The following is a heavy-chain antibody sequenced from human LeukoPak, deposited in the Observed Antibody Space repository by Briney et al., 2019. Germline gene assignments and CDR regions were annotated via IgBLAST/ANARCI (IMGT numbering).Heavy chain of an antibody. CDR1: GYTFTSYG. Sequence: ASVKVSCKASGYTFTSYGISWVRQAPGQGLEWMGWISAYNGNTNYAQRLQGRVTMTTDTSTSTAYMELRSLRSDDTAVYYCARVLLGQLGTRDNWFDPWGQGTLVTVSS. J-gene: IGHJ5*02. V-gene: IGHV1-18*04. D-gene: IGHD1-1*01. CDR3: ARVLLGQLGTRDNWFDP. CDR2: ISAYNGNT.